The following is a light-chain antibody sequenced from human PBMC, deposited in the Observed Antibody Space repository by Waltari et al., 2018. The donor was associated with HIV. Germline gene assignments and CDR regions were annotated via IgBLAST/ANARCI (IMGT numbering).Light chain of an antibody. CDR3: QQYNNWPPA. CDR1: QSVSSN. V-gene: IGKV3-15*01. Sequence: EIVMTQSPATLSVSPGERATLSCRASQSVSSNLAWSQQQTGQAPRLLIFAASTRATGLPARFSGRGSGTEFTLTISSLQSEDFAVYYCQQYNNWPPAFGQGTKVEIK. J-gene: IGKJ1*01. CDR2: AAS.